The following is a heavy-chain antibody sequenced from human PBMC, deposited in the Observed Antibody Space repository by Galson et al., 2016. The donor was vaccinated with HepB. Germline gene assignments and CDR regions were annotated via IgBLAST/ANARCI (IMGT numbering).Heavy chain of an antibody. J-gene: IGHJ6*02. CDR3: ARGTLSRFMFYYYGMDV. CDR2: IATAGDT. D-gene: IGHD3-10*02. Sequence: SLRLSCEASGFTLSNYDMHWVRQATGKGLEWVAAIATAGDTYSLDSVEGRFTISRENAKNSLYIEMNSLRAGDTAVYYCARGTLSRFMFYYYGMDVWGQGTTVTVSS. CDR1: GFTLSNYD. V-gene: IGHV3-13*01.